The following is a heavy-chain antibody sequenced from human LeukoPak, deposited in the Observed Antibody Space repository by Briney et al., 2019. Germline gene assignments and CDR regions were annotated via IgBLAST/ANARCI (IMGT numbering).Heavy chain of an antibody. Sequence: GGSLRLSCAASGFTFSDYWMSWVRQAPGKGLEWVANIKQGGGAKYYVDSAKGRFTISRDNAKNSLYLQMNSLRAEDTAVYYCARHYYGSGPFDLWGRGTLVTVSS. D-gene: IGHD3-10*01. V-gene: IGHV3-7*01. CDR1: GFTFSDYW. CDR3: ARHYYGSGPFDL. J-gene: IGHJ2*01. CDR2: IKQGGGAK.